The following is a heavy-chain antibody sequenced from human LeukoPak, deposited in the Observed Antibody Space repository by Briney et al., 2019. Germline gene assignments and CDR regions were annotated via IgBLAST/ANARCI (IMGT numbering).Heavy chain of an antibody. D-gene: IGHD6-19*01. V-gene: IGHV1-2*06. CDR3: ARDRAVAGFHLEAY. J-gene: IGHJ4*02. Sequence: ASVKVSCKASGYTFTAYHMHWVRQAPGQGLEWMGRINPNSGDTNYAQKFQGRVTMTRDTSISTAYMELSRLRSDDTAVYFCARDRAVAGFHLEAYWGQGTLVTVSS. CDR2: INPNSGDT. CDR1: GYTFTAYH.